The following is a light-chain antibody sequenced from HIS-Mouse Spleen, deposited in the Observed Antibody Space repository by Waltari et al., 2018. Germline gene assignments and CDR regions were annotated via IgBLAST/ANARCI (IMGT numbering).Light chain of an antibody. CDR2: QDS. J-gene: IGLJ2*01. Sequence: SYELTQPPSVSVPPGQKASSTCGGYKLGEKYARWYQQKPAQSPLPVIYQDSKQPSGIPQRFSGTHSGNTATLTISGTQAMDEADYYCQAWDSITVVFGGGPKLTVL. CDR3: QAWDSITVV. CDR1: KLGEKY. V-gene: IGLV3-1*01.